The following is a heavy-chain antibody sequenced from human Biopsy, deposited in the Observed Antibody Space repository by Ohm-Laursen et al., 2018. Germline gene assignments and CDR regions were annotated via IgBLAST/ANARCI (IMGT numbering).Heavy chain of an antibody. D-gene: IGHD3-9*01. Sequence: ASVKVSCKPSGYTFAGYYLHWVRQAPGHGLEWMGWINPNSGNANYAQGFQGRLTVTRDTSIGTAYMELTSLTFDDTAIYYCARVPAYPSIDGYYGLDLWGQGTTVIVSS. V-gene: IGHV1-2*02. CDR3: ARVPAYPSIDGYYGLDL. J-gene: IGHJ6*02. CDR2: INPNSGNA. CDR1: GYTFAGYY.